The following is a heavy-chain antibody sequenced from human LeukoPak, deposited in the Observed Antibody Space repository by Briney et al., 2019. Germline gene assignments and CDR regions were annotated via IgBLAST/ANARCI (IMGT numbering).Heavy chain of an antibody. Sequence: GGSLRLSCEASGFIFSSYEMNWVRQVPGKGLEWVSGINWNGGSIGYADSVKGRFTISRDNAKNSLYLQMNSLRAEDTAVYYCARVGILAGSKYFDYWGQGTLVTVSS. J-gene: IGHJ4*02. CDR1: GFIFSSYE. V-gene: IGHV3-20*04. D-gene: IGHD3-10*01. CDR3: ARVGILAGSKYFDY. CDR2: INWNGGSI.